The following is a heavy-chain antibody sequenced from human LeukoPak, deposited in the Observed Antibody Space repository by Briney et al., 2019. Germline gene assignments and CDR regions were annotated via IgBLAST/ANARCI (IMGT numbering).Heavy chain of an antibody. CDR2: IRGSGGGT. CDR1: GFTFSNYG. CDR3: VKARMPHCGTDCLES. D-gene: IGHD2-21*01. V-gene: IGHV3-23*01. J-gene: IGHJ4*02. Sequence: GESLRLSCAASGFTFSNYGMSWVRQAPGKGLEWVSVIRGSGGGTYYADSVKGRFTISRDNPKNTVYLQMNSLRAEDTAVYYCVKARMPHCGTDCLESWGQGTLVTVSS.